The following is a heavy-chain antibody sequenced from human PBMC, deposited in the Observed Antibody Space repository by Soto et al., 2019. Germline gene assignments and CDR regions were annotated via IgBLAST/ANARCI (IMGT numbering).Heavy chain of an antibody. CDR1: GGTISSLGYY. D-gene: IGHD3-10*01. V-gene: IGHV4-31*02. Sequence: LQPLPLPWTVSGGTISSLGYYWIRNRQHPGKGLEWIGYIYYSGSTYYNPSLKSRVTISVDTSKNQFSLKLSSVTAADTAVYYCARGEAWFGELYWFDPWGQGTLVTVSS. J-gene: IGHJ5*02. CDR2: IYYSGST. CDR3: ARGEAWFGELYWFDP.